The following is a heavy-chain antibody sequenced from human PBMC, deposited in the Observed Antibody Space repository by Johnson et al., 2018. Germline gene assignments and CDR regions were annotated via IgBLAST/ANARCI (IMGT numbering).Heavy chain of an antibody. CDR3: ARAKLLDY. CDR2: INPIYGGP. Sequence: QVQLVQSGAEVKKPGASVKVSCKASGYTFSSAYMHWVRQAPGQGPEWMGMINPIYGGPTYVQNLQGRVTMTSDTSTSTVFMELSSLRSEDTAVYYCARAKLLDYWGQGTLVTVSS. D-gene: IGHD4-23*01. CDR1: GYTFSSAY. J-gene: IGHJ4*02. V-gene: IGHV1-46*01.